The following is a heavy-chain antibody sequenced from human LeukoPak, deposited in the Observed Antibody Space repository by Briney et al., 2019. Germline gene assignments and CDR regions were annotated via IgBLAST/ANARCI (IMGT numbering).Heavy chain of an antibody. Sequence: GGSLRLSCAASGFTVSSNYMSWVRQAPGKGLEWVSVIYSGAGTYYADSVKGRFTISRDNSKNTLYLQMNSLRAEDTAVYYCATTHPSGWTHFDYWGQGTLVTVSS. D-gene: IGHD6-19*01. CDR3: ATTHPSGWTHFDY. J-gene: IGHJ4*02. CDR2: IYSGAGT. V-gene: IGHV3-66*01. CDR1: GFTVSSNY.